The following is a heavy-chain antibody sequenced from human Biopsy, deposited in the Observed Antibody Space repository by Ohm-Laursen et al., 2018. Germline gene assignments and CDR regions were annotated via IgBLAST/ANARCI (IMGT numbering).Heavy chain of an antibody. V-gene: IGHV3-21*06. CDR2: ISRSTSHI. CDR3: ARGRSHLLPDHDWFDP. D-gene: IGHD1-14*01. J-gene: IGHJ5*02. CDR1: GFIFSDHY. Sequence: SLRLSCTASGFIFSDHYMDWVRQAPGKGLEWVSSISRSTSHILYAETLKGRFTSSRDNAKNSVYLQMNGLRVEDTAVYYCARGRSHLLPDHDWFDPWGQGTLVTVSS.